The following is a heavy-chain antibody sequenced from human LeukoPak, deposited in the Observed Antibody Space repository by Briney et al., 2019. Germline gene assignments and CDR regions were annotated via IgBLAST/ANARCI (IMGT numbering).Heavy chain of an antibody. CDR2: ISSGSTII. V-gene: IGHV3-48*01. Sequence: GGSLRLSCAASGFAFSSHTVNWVRQAPGKGLEWVSSISSGSTIIYYADSVRGRFTISRDNGRNSLYLQMNSLRADDTAVYYCARKPITGTTLGPFDMWGQGTMVTVSS. D-gene: IGHD1-7*01. J-gene: IGHJ3*02. CDR1: GFAFSSHT. CDR3: ARKPITGTTLGPFDM.